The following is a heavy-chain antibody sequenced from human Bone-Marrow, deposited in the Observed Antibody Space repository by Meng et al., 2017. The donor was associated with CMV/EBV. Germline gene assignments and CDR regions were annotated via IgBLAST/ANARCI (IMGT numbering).Heavy chain of an antibody. CDR1: GFTFSSYS. J-gene: IGHJ6*02. CDR3: AKAVLGRRYYYYGMDV. V-gene: IGHV3-30*02. CDR2: IRYDGSNK. Sequence: GESLKISCAASGFTFSSYSMNWVRQAPGKGLEWVAFIRYDGSNKYYADSVKGRFTISRDNSKNTLYLQMNSLRAEDTAVYYCAKAVLGRRYYYYGMDVWGQGTTVTVSS. D-gene: IGHD4/OR15-4a*01.